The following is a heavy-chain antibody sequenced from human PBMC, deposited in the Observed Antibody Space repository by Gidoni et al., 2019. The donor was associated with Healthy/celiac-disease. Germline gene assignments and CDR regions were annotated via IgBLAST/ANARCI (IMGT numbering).Heavy chain of an antibody. D-gene: IGHD2-15*01. Sequence: QVQLQESGPGLGKPSETLYLTCNGAGGSISSYSWSWSRQPPGKGLEWIGYIYYSGSTTYNPSLKSRGTISVDTSKNQFPLKLSSVPAAYTAVYYCARAPYCSGGSCYSDVWFDPWGQGTLVTVSS. V-gene: IGHV4-59*01. CDR3: ARAPYCSGGSCYSDVWFDP. CDR1: GGSISSYS. J-gene: IGHJ5*02. CDR2: IYYSGST.